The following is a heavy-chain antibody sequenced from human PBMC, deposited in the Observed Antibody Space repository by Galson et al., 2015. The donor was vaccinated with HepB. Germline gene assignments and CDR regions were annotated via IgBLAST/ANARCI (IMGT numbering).Heavy chain of an antibody. CDR1: GFTFSTYS. Sequence: SLRLSCAASGFTFSTYSMHWVRQAPGKGLEWVALISYDGSNKYYADSVKGRFTISRDNSKNTLYVQMNSLRAEDTAVYYCARDVDNDGGPFDYWGQGTLVTVSS. CDR3: ARDVDNDGGPFDY. V-gene: IGHV3-30-3*01. D-gene: IGHD3-16*01. J-gene: IGHJ4*02. CDR2: ISYDGSNK.